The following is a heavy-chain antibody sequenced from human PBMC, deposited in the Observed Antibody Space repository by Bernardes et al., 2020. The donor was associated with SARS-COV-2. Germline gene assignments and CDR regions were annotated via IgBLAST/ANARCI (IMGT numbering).Heavy chain of an antibody. CDR2: FNPDGGFT. J-gene: IGHJ6*02. CDR3: TRDSYTRDIYYGMDV. D-gene: IGHD3-16*01. Sequence: GGSLRLSCAASGFTFSSYWMHWVRQAPGKGLMWVARFNPDGGFTSYADSVKGRFTMSRDNARNTLYLQMDSLRVEDTAVYYCTRDSYTRDIYYGMDVWGQGTTVTVSS. CDR1: GFTFSSYW. V-gene: IGHV3-74*01.